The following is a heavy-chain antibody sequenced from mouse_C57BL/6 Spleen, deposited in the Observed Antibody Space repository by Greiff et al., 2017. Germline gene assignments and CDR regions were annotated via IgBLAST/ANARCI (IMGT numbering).Heavy chain of an antibody. J-gene: IGHJ4*01. CDR1: GYTFTSYW. CDR3: ARGDYDAGAYYAMDY. CDR2: IDPSDSYT. D-gene: IGHD2-4*01. Sequence: QVQLQQSGAELVRPGTSVKLSCKASGYTFTSYWMHWVKQRPGQGLEWIGVIDPSDSYTNYNQKFKGKATLTVDTSSSTAYMQLSSLTSEDSAVYYCARGDYDAGAYYAMDYWGQGTSVTVSS. V-gene: IGHV1-59*01.